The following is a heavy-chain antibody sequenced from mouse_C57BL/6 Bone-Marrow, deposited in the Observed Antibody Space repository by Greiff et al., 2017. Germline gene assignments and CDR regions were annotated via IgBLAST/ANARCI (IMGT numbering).Heavy chain of an antibody. CDR3: ARSHYRRYWYFEV. J-gene: IGHJ1*03. D-gene: IGHD2-14*01. CDR2: IDPEDGET. V-gene: IGHV14-2*01. CDR1: GFNIKDYY. Sequence: VHVKQSGAELVKPGASVKLSCTASGFNIKDYYMHWVKQRTEQGLEWIGRIDPEDGETKYAPKFQGKATITADTSSNTAYLQLSSLTSEDTAVYYGARSHYRRYWYFEVWGTGTTVTGSS.